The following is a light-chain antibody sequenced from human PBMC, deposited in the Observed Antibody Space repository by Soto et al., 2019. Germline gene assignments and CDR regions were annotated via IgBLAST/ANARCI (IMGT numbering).Light chain of an antibody. CDR2: SNA. CDR3: QSYDSSLTSYV. CDR1: SSDIGAGYD. J-gene: IGLJ1*01. V-gene: IGLV1-40*01. Sequence: QSVLTQPPSVSEAPGQRVTISCPGTSSDIGAGYDVHWYQQLPGAAPKLLIYSNAIRPSGVHDRFSASKSGTSASLAITGLRAEDEADYYCQSYDSSLTSYVFGTGTKLTVL.